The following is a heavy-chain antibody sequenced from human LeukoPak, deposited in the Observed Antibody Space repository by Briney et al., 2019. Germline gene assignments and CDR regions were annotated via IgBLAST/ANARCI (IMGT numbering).Heavy chain of an antibody. Sequence: RASVKVSCKASGYTFTGYYMHWVRQAPGQGLEWMGWINPNSGGTNYAQKFQGRVTMTRDTSISTAYMELSRLRSDDTAVYYCARPSSTVTMDYFGYWGQGTLVTVSS. CDR3: ARPSSTVTMDYFGY. CDR1: GYTFTGYY. D-gene: IGHD4-17*01. V-gene: IGHV1-2*02. J-gene: IGHJ4*02. CDR2: INPNSGGT.